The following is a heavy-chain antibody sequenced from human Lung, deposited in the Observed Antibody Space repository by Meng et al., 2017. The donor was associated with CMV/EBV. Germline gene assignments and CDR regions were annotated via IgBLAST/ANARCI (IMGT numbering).Heavy chain of an antibody. CDR2: VRGKSNSYAT. CDR3: SSTISGSYDY. Sequence: GGSXRLXCAASGFTFSAFDMHWVRQASGKGLEWVGRVRGKSNSYATAYGASVEGRFTISRDDSKNTAYLQMNSLKTEDTAVYYCSSTISGSYDYWGQGTLVTVDS. D-gene: IGHD1-26*01. V-gene: IGHV3-73*01. J-gene: IGHJ4*02. CDR1: GFTFSAFD.